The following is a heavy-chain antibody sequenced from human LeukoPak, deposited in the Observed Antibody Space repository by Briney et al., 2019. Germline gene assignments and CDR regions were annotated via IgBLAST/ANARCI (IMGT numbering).Heavy chain of an antibody. D-gene: IGHD5-12*01. Sequence: PGRSLRLSCAASGFTFSSYAMHWVRQAPGKGLEWVAVISYDGSNKYYADSVKGRFTISRDNSKNTLYLQMSSLRDEDTAVYYCAKPRLRGGYLFDYWGQGTLVTVSS. CDR3: AKPRLRGGYLFDY. J-gene: IGHJ4*02. V-gene: IGHV3-30*04. CDR2: ISYDGSNK. CDR1: GFTFSSYA.